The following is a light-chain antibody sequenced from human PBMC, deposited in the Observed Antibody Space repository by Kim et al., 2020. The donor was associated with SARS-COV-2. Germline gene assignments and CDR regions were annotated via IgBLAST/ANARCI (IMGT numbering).Light chain of an antibody. V-gene: IGKV1D-13*01. J-gene: IGKJ4*01. CDR2: DAS. CDR1: QGISSA. CDR3: QQFNNYPLT. Sequence: AIQLTQSPSSLSASVGDRVTITCRASQGISSALVWYQQKPGKAPKLLIYDASSLESGVPSRFSGSGSGTDFTLTISILQPEDFATYYCQQFNNYPLTFGGGTKVDIK.